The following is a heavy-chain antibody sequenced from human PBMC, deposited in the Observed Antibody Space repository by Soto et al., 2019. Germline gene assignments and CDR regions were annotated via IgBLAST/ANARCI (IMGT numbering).Heavy chain of an antibody. CDR2: ISSGGGSP. V-gene: IGHV3-23*01. Sequence: PGGSLRLSCAASGFTFSDYAMSWVRQAPGKGLGWVSSISSGGGSPYYADSVKGRFTISRNNSKNTLFLQMNSLRAEDTAVYYCAKGDGRIVPRHFDYWGQGTLVTVSS. J-gene: IGHJ4*02. CDR1: GFTFSDYA. CDR3: AKGDGRIVPRHFDY. D-gene: IGHD1-26*01.